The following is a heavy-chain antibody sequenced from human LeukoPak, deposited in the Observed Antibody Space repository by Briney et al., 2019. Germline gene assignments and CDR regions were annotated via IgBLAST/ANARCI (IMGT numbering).Heavy chain of an antibody. Sequence: PGGSLRLSCATSGFTFNTYGMHWVRQAPGKGLEWVAVVSYDGHNIYYADSVKGRFTISRDNSKNTLYLQMSYLRAEDTAVYYCAKEYESSGYSFLSDYWGQGTLVTDSS. CDR3: AKEYESSGYSFLSDY. CDR2: VSYDGHNI. V-gene: IGHV3-30*18. CDR1: GFTFNTYG. D-gene: IGHD3-22*01. J-gene: IGHJ4*02.